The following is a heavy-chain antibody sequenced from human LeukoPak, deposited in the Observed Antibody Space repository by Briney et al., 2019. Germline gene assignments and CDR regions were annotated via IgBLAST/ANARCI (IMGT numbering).Heavy chain of an antibody. CDR2: INAGNGNT. V-gene: IGHV1-3*01. CDR3: ARWGKGTVTTHYYYGMDV. J-gene: IGHJ6*02. Sequence: ASVKVSCKASGYTFTSYAMHWVRQAPGQRLEWMGWINAGNGNTIYSQKFQGRVTITRDTSASTAYMELSSLRSEDTAVYYCARWGKGTVTTHYYYGMDVWGQGTTVTVSS. CDR1: GYTFTSYA. D-gene: IGHD4-17*01.